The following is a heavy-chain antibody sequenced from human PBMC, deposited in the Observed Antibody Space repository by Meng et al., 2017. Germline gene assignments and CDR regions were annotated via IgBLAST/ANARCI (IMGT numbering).Heavy chain of an antibody. V-gene: IGHV3-23*01. CDR2: ISGSGGST. J-gene: IGHJ4*02. Sequence: GESLKISCAASGFTFSSYAMSWVRQAPGKGLEWVSAISGSGGSTSYADSVKGRFTISRDNSKNTLYLQMNSLSAEDTAVYDCAKGRILSFFWGQGTLVTVSS. CDR1: GFTFSSYA. CDR3: AKGRILSFF. D-gene: IGHD3/OR15-3a*01.